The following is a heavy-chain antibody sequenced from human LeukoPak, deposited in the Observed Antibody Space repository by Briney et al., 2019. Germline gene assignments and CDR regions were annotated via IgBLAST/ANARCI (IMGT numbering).Heavy chain of an antibody. CDR1: GGSISSYY. V-gene: IGHV4-59*01. J-gene: IGHJ5*02. Sequence: SETLSLTCTVSGGSISSYYWSWIRQPPGKGLEWIGYIYYSGSTNYNPSLKSRVTISVDTSKNQFSLKLSSVTAADTAVYYCARGSRSVTTWDLFDPWGQGTLVTVSS. CDR3: ARGSRSVTTWDLFDP. D-gene: IGHD4-17*01. CDR2: IYYSGST.